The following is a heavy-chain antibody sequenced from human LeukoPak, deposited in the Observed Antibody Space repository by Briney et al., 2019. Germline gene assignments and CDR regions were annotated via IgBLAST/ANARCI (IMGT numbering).Heavy chain of an antibody. J-gene: IGHJ4*02. V-gene: IGHV3-23*01. CDR1: GFTFSTYA. CDR3: AKDTNLTPDY. CDR2: ISSSGGST. Sequence: GGSLRLSCAASGFTFSTYAMSWVRQAPGKGLEWVSTISSSGGSTYYADSVKGRFAISRDNSKNTLSLQMNTLRAEDTAVYYCAKDTNLTPDYWGQGTLVTVSS.